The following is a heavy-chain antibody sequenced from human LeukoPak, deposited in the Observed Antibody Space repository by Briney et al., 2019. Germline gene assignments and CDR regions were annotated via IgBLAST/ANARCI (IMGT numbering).Heavy chain of an antibody. V-gene: IGHV3-53*01. CDR3: AREKYYYDSSGYRNDAFDI. D-gene: IGHD3-22*01. J-gene: IGHJ3*02. Sequence: GGSLRLSCAASGFTVSSNYMSWVRQAPGKGLEWVSVIYSGGSTYYADSVKGRFTISRDNSKNTLYLQMNSLRAEDTAVYYCAREKYYYDSSGYRNDAFDIWGQGTMVTVSS. CDR1: GFTVSSNY. CDR2: IYSGGST.